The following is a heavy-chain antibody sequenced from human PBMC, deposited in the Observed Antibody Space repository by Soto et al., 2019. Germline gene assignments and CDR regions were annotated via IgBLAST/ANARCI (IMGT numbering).Heavy chain of an antibody. D-gene: IGHD2-21*02. Sequence: EVQLVESGGGLAQPGGSLRLSCAASGFTFSSYEMNWVRQAPGKGLEWVSYISSSGSTIYYADSVKGRFTISRDNAKNSLYLQMNSLRAEDKAVYYCARECDQGGDCYSFAFDIWGQGTMVTVSS. J-gene: IGHJ3*02. CDR1: GFTFSSYE. CDR3: ARECDQGGDCYSFAFDI. V-gene: IGHV3-48*03. CDR2: ISSSGSTI.